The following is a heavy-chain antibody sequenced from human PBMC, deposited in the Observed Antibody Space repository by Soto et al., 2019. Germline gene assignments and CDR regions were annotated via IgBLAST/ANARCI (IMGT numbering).Heavy chain of an antibody. Sequence: EVQLVESGGGLIQPGGSLRLSCAASGFTVSSNYMSWVRQAPGKGLEWVSVIYSGGSTYYADSVKGRFTISRDNSKNPLYLQMNGLRAEDTAVYYCARDSYGSPYYGMDVWGQGTTVTVSS. J-gene: IGHJ6*02. CDR3: ARDSYGSPYYGMDV. D-gene: IGHD3-10*01. V-gene: IGHV3-53*01. CDR2: IYSGGST. CDR1: GFTVSSNY.